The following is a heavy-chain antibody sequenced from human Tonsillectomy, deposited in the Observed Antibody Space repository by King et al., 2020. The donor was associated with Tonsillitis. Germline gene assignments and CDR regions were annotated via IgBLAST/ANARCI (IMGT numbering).Heavy chain of an antibody. V-gene: IGHV4-39*01. CDR3: ARYVSGSFDY. J-gene: IGHJ4*02. CDR2: MYYSGTI. Sequence: LQLQESGPGVVKPSETLSLTCTVSGGSIDSSDHYWAWIRQPPGKGLECIGYMYYSGTIFYNPSLKSRITISGGTSGNRFSLKLSAVTAAETAVYFCARYVSGSFDYWGQGALVTVSS. CDR1: GGSIDSSDHY. D-gene: IGHD1-26*01.